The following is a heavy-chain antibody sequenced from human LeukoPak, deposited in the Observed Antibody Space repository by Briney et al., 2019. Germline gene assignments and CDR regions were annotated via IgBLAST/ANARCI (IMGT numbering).Heavy chain of an antibody. J-gene: IGHJ4*02. CDR2: INSDGSPT. Sequence: GGSLRLSCAASGFTFRSFWMHWVRQAPGKGLLWVSRINSDGSPTNYADSVKGRFTISRDNAKNTLYLQMNSLRPEDTAVYYCARDPFDILTGPYFDYWGQGTLVTVSS. D-gene: IGHD3-9*01. CDR3: ARDPFDILTGPYFDY. CDR1: GFTFRSFW. V-gene: IGHV3-74*01.